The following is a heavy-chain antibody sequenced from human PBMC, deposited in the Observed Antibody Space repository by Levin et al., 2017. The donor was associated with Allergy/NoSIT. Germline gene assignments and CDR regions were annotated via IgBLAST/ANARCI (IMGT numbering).Heavy chain of an antibody. D-gene: IGHD6-19*01. Sequence: SETLSLTCTVSGGSISSYYWSWIRQPPGKGLEWIGYIYYSGSTNYNPSLKSRVTISVDTSKNQFSLKLSSVTAADTAVYYCASHSVPIAVAGPLYFDYWGQGTLVTVSS. CDR3: ASHSVPIAVAGPLYFDY. V-gene: IGHV4-59*01. J-gene: IGHJ4*02. CDR2: IYYSGST. CDR1: GGSISSYY.